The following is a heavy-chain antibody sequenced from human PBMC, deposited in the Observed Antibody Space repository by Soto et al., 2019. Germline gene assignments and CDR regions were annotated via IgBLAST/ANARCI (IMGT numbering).Heavy chain of an antibody. CDR2: IYYSGST. CDR3: ARNSDYYGMDV. V-gene: IGHV4-28*01. J-gene: IGHJ6*02. Sequence: SETLSLTCAVPGYSISSSNWWGWIRQPPGKGLEWIGYIYYSGSTYYNPSLKSRVTMSVDTSKNQFSLKLSSVTAVDTAVYYCARNSDYYGMDVWGQGTTVTVSS. CDR1: GYSISSSNW.